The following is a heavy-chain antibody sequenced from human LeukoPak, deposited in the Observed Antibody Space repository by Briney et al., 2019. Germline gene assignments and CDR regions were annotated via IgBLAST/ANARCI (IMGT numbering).Heavy chain of an antibody. J-gene: IGHJ3*02. D-gene: IGHD3-9*01. CDR3: AREQYYDILTGQNAFDI. CDR1: GGSISSYY. CDR2: IYTSGST. V-gene: IGHV4-4*07. Sequence: SETLSLTCTVSGGSISSYYWSWIRQPAGKGLEWIGRIYTSGSTNYNPSLKSRVTMSVDTSKNQFSLKLSSVTAADTAVYYCAREQYYDILTGQNAFDIWGQGTMVTVSS.